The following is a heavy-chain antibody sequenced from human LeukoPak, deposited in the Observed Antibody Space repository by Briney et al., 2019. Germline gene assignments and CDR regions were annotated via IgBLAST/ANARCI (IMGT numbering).Heavy chain of an antibody. V-gene: IGHV3-23*01. D-gene: IGHD1-7*01. CDR2: ISGSGGST. CDR1: GFTFSNYA. CDR3: ATARNFRFEY. Sequence: GGSLRLSCAASGFTFSNYAMSWVRQAPGKGLEWVSAISGSGGSTYYADSVKGRFTVSRDYAKNTLFLQMNNLRTEDTALYFCATARNFRFEYWGQGSLVIVSA. J-gene: IGHJ4*02.